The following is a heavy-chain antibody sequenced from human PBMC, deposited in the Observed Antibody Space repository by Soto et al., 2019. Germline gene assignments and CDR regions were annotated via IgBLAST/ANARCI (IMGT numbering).Heavy chain of an antibody. V-gene: IGHV3-11*01. CDR3: ARDVDADFRTDFDY. CDR2: ISGNGEII. D-gene: IGHD4-17*01. J-gene: IGHJ4*02. CDR1: GFTFSDYY. Sequence: GSLRLSCAASGFTFSDYYIHWIRRAPGKGLEWISYISGNGEIIQYAASARGRFTISRDNAENPVYLEMDSLRAEDTALYYCARDVDADFRTDFDYWGRGTLVTVSS.